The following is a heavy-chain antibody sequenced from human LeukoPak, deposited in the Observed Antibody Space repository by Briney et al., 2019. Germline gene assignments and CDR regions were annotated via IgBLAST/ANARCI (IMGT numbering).Heavy chain of an antibody. Sequence: GRSLRLSCAASGFTFSTYGMHWVRQAPGKGLEWVAVISYDGSKKYYADSVRGRFTISRDNSKNTLHLQMSSLRAEDTAVYYCVKGYCSSISCSLIDYGGQGTLVTVSS. CDR1: GFTFSTYG. J-gene: IGHJ4*02. CDR2: ISYDGSKK. CDR3: VKGYCSSISCSLIDY. V-gene: IGHV3-30*18. D-gene: IGHD2-2*01.